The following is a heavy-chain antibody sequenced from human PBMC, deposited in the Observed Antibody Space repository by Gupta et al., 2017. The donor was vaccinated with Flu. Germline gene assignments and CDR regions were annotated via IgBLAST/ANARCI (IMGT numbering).Heavy chain of an antibody. CDR3: ARDPQGTTVTSHH. CDR2: ISSSSSYI. J-gene: IGHJ5*02. CDR1: GFTFSSYS. D-gene: IGHD4-17*01. V-gene: IGHV3-21*01. Sequence: GGGLVKPGGSLRLSCAASGFTFSSYSMNWVRQAPGKGLEWVSSISSSSSYIYYADSVKGRFTISSDNAKNSLYLQMNSLRAEDTAVYYCARDPQGTTVTSHHWGQGTLFTVSS.